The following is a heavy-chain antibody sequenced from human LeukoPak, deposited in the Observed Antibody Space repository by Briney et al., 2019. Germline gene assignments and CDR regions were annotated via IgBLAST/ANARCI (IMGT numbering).Heavy chain of an antibody. CDR2: IIPIFGIA. J-gene: IGHJ4*02. CDR3: ARNEYYYDSSGLDY. D-gene: IGHD3-22*01. V-gene: IGHV1-69*04. CDR1: GGTFSSYA. Sequence: ASVKVSCKASGGTFSSYAISWVRQAPGQGLEWMGRIIPIFGIANYAQKFQGRVTITADKSTSTAYMELSSLRSEDTAVYYRARNEYYYDSSGLDYWGQGTLVTVSS.